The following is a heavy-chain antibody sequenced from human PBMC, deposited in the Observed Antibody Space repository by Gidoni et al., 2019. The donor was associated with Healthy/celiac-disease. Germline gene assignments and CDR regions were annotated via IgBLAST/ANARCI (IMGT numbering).Heavy chain of an antibody. D-gene: IGHD3-3*01. J-gene: IGHJ6*04. CDR3: AAGTIFGVVIIQDEVMDV. Sequence: EVQLVESGGGLVQPGGSLRLSCAASGFTFSSYWMHWVRQAPGKGLVGVSRIKSDGSSTSYADSVKGRFTISRDNAKNTLYLQMNSLRAEDTAVYYCAAGTIFGVVIIQDEVMDVWGKGTTVTVSS. CDR2: IKSDGSST. V-gene: IGHV3-74*01. CDR1: GFTFSSYW.